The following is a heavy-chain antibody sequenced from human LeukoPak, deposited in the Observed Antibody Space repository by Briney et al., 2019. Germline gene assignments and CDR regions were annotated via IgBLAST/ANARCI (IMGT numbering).Heavy chain of an antibody. J-gene: IGHJ6*04. CDR3: ARGLETYYYGSGSCYPLDYYGMDV. V-gene: IGHV3-53*01. CDR1: GFTVSSNY. CDR2: IYSGGST. Sequence: GGSLRLSCAASGFTVSSNYMSWVRQAPGKGLEWVSIIYSGGSTYYADSVKGRFTISRDNSKNTLYLQMNSLRAEDTAVYYCARGLETYYYGSGSCYPLDYYGMDVWGKGTTVTVSS. D-gene: IGHD3-10*01.